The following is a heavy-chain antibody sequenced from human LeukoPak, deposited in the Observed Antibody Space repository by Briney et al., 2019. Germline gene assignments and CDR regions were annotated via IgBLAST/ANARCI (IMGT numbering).Heavy chain of an antibody. CDR3: AREGRITIFGVVISSTTFDY. D-gene: IGHD3-3*01. V-gene: IGHV3-30*19. J-gene: IGHJ4*02. CDR2: ISYDGSNK. Sequence: GGSLRLSCAASGFTFSSYDIHWVRQAPGKGLEWVAVISYDGSNKYYADSVKGRFTISRDNSKNTLYLQMNSLRAEDTAVYYCAREGRITIFGVVISSTTFDYWGQGTLVTVSS. CDR1: GFTFSSYD.